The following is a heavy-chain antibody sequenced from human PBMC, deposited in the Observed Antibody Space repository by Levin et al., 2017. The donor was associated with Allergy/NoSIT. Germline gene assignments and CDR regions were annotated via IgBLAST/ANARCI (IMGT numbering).Heavy chain of an antibody. V-gene: IGHV3-30*18. CDR2: ISYDGTND. J-gene: IGHJ6*02. D-gene: IGHD3/OR15-3a*01. CDR3: AKWMVGKRYYFHGLDA. CDR1: GFTFSNYG. Sequence: GGSLRLSCVASGFTFSNYGMHWVRQAPGKGLEWVAVISYDGTNDYYVDSVKGRFTISRDNSKNTLYLQMSSLRGEDTAMYYWAKWMVGKRYYFHGLDAWGQGIKVTVP.